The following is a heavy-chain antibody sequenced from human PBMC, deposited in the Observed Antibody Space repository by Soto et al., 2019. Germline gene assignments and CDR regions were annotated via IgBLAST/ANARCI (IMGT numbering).Heavy chain of an antibody. Sequence: SETLSLTCTVSGGSVSSGSYYWSWIRQPPGKGLEWIGYIYYSGSTNYNPSLKSRVTISVDTSKNQFSLKLSSVTAADTAVYYRARSMYYDILTGYHHTYDHAFDIWGQGTMVTVSS. D-gene: IGHD3-9*01. CDR2: IYYSGST. V-gene: IGHV4-61*01. CDR1: GGSVSSGSYY. J-gene: IGHJ3*02. CDR3: ARSMYYDILTGYHHTYDHAFDI.